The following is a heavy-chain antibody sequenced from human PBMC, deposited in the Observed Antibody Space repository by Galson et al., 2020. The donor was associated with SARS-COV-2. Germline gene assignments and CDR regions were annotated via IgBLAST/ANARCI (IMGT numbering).Heavy chain of an antibody. CDR2: ISGSGGSI. CDR3: ARGGYCSSTSCYTVGAFDI. Sequence: PGGSLRLSCAASGFTFRSYAMSWVRQAPGKGLEWVSAISGSGGSIYYADSVKGRLTISRDNSKNTLSLQMNSLRAEDTAVYYCARGGYCSSTSCYTVGAFDIWGQGTMVTVSS. D-gene: IGHD2-2*02. CDR1: GFTFRSYA. J-gene: IGHJ3*02. V-gene: IGHV3-23*01.